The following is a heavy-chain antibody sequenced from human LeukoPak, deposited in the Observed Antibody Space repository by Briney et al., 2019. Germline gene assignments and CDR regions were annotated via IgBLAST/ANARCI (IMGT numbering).Heavy chain of an antibody. V-gene: IGHV1-24*01. CDR3: ATVCLRGNSCEEAFDI. CDR1: GYTLTELS. D-gene: IGHD4-23*01. CDR2: FDPEDGET. Sequence: ASVKVSCKVSGYTLTELSMHWVRQAPGKGLEWMGGFDPEDGETIYAQKFQGRATMTEDTSTDTAYMELSSLRSEDTAVYYCATVCLRGNSCEEAFDIWGQGTMVTVSS. J-gene: IGHJ3*02.